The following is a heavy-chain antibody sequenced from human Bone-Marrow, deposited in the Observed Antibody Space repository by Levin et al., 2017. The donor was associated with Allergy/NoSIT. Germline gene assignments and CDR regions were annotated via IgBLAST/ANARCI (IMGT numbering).Heavy chain of an antibody. Sequence: TGESLKISCAASGILFSSYDMNWVRQAPGKGLEWVSSISAGGNYIYYADSVKGRFTISRDNAKNSLFLQMNSLRAEDTAVYYCASWAMYHYDRSAFDYFYYATDVWGQGTTVTVSS. D-gene: IGHD3-22*01. J-gene: IGHJ6*02. CDR2: ISAGGNYI. V-gene: IGHV3-21*01. CDR1: GILFSSYD. CDR3: ASWAMYHYDRSAFDYFYYATDV.